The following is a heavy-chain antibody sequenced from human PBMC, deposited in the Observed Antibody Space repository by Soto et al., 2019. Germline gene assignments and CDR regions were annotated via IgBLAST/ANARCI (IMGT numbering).Heavy chain of an antibody. CDR3: AKGDNLGPKPRYASDP. Sequence: SQTLPLTCASSGDSVASNTASWNWIRQSPSRGLEWLGRTYFRSKWYNDYAVSVKSRIIINPDTSNNQFSLQLNSVTPEDTAVYFCAKGDNLGPKPRYASDPPGPGIMLTVS. J-gene: IGHJ5*02. D-gene: IGHD5-12*01. CDR1: GDSVASNTAS. CDR2: TYFRSKWYN. V-gene: IGHV6-1*01.